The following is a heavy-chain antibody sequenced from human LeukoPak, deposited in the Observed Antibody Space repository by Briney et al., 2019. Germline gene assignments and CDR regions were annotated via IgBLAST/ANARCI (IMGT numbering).Heavy chain of an antibody. CDR2: INHSGST. CDR3: ARLRAVAGAGGWFDP. D-gene: IGHD6-19*01. J-gene: IGHJ5*02. CDR1: GGSFSGYY. Sequence: PSETLSLTCAVYGGSFSGYYWSWIRQPPGKGLEWIGEINHSGSTNYNPSLKSRVTISVDTSKNQFSLKLSSVTAADTAVYYCARLRAVAGAGGWFDPWGQGTLVTVSS. V-gene: IGHV4-34*01.